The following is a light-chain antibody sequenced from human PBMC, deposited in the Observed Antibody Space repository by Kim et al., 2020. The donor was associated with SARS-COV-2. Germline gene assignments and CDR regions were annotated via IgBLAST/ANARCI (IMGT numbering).Light chain of an antibody. CDR1: QGINNY. CDR3: QQYNGYPYT. CDR2: GAS. V-gene: IGKV1-16*02. J-gene: IGKJ2*01. Sequence: SASVGDRITMTCRASQGINNYLAWFQRRPGRAPRSLIYGASNLQSGVPSKFSGSGFGTDFTLTITNLQPEDFATYYCQQYNGYPYTFGQGTKLEI.